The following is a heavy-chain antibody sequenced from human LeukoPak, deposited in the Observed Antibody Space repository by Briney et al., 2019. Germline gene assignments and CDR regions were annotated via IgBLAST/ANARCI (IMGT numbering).Heavy chain of an antibody. CDR2: IIPIFGTA. V-gene: IGHV1-69*05. CDR3: ARPRGSYPLGDAFDI. CDR1: GGTFSSYA. D-gene: IGHD1-26*01. Sequence: SVKVSCKVSGGTFSSYAISWVRQAPGQGGEWMGGIIPIFGTANYAQKFQGRVTITTDESTSTAYMELSSLRSEDTAVYYCARPRGSYPLGDAFDIWGQGTMVTVSS. J-gene: IGHJ3*02.